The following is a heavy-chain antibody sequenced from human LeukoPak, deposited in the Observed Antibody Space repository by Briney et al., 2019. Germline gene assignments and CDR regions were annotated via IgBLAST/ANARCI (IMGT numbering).Heavy chain of an antibody. V-gene: IGHV4-39*07. J-gene: IGHJ5*02. CDR3: ARAPQRSYQHNWFDP. D-gene: IGHD2-21*01. CDR1: GGSISSSSYY. CDR2: IYYSGST. Sequence: PSETLSLTCTVSGGSISSSSYYWGWIRQPPGKGLEWIGSIYYSGSTYYNPSLKSRVTISVDTSKNQFSLKLSSVTAADTAVYYCARAPQRSYQHNWFDPWGQGTRVTVSS.